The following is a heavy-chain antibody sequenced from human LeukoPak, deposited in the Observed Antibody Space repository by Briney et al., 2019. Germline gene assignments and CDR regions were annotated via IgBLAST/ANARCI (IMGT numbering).Heavy chain of an antibody. D-gene: IGHD2-2*01. CDR2: ISSSGGTI. CDR3: ATYCSSTSCPNFDY. CDR1: GSTFSSYE. Sequence: GGSLRLSCAASGSTFSSYEMNWVRQAPGKGLEWVTYISSSGGTIYYADSVKGRFTIYRDNAKNSLYLQMNSLRAEDTAVYYCATYCSSTSCPNFDYWGQGTLVTVSS. J-gene: IGHJ4*02. V-gene: IGHV3-48*03.